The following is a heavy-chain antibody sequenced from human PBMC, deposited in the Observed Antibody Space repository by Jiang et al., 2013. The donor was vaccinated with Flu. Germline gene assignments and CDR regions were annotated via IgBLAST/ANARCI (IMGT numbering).Heavy chain of an antibody. CDR3: ARMGYYYDSSGYWEAWDY. CDR1: GFSLSTSGMC. Sequence: KPTQTLTLTCTFSGFSLSTSGMCVSWIRQPPGKALEWLARIDWDDDKYYSTSLKTRLTISKDTSKNQVVLTMTNMDPVDTATYYCARMGYYYDSSGYWEAWDYWGQGTLVTVSS. D-gene: IGHD3-22*01. J-gene: IGHJ4*02. V-gene: IGHV2-70*11. CDR2: IDWDDDK.